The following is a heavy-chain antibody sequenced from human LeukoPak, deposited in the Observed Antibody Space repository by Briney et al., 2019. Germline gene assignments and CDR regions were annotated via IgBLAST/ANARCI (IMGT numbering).Heavy chain of an antibody. D-gene: IGHD4-17*01. Sequence: ASMKVSCKASGYTFTSYAMNWVRQAPGQGPEWMGWMNANSDNIGYAQKFQGRVTISRDTSISTAYMELRSLRSEDTAVYYCARAYSDTYYNYYMDAWGKGTTVTVSS. CDR2: MNANSDNI. CDR1: GYTFTSYA. CDR3: ARAYSDTYYNYYMDA. J-gene: IGHJ6*03. V-gene: IGHV1-8*03.